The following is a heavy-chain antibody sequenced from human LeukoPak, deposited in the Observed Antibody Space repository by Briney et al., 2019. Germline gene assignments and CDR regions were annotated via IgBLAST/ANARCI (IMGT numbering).Heavy chain of an antibody. CDR3: AREWQYQFDY. D-gene: IGHD2-8*01. V-gene: IGHV4-34*01. CDR2: INHSGST. CDR1: GGSFSGYY. Sequence: SETLSLTCAVYGGSFSGYYWSWIRQPPGKGLEWIGEINHSGSTNYNPSLKSRVTISVDTSKNQFSLKLSSVTAADTAVYYCAREWQYQFDYWGQGSLVTVSS. J-gene: IGHJ4*02.